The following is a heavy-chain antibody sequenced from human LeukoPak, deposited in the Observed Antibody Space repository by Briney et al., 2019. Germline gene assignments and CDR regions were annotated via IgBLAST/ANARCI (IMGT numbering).Heavy chain of an antibody. CDR1: GYTFTSYS. Sequence: ASVKVSCKASGYTFTSYSISWVRQAPGQGLEWMGWISAYNGNTVSAQKVKGRVTMATDTSTSTAYMELRSLKSDDTAVYYCARASYCSDGSCYCDYWGQGTLVTVSS. CDR3: ARASYCSDGSCYCDY. J-gene: IGHJ4*02. V-gene: IGHV1-18*01. CDR2: ISAYNGNT. D-gene: IGHD2-15*01.